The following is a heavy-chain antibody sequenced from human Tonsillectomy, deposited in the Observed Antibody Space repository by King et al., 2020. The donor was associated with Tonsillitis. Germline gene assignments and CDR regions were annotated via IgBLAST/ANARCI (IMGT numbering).Heavy chain of an antibody. J-gene: IGHJ4*02. D-gene: IGHD3-22*01. Sequence: VQLVQSGAEVKKPGSSVKVSCKASGGTLSSHAITWVRQAPGQGLEWMGRIIPIIGVGNYAQKFQGILTITADKPTSTVYMELSSLRSEDTAVYYCARGFYDSSGFSLGFWGQGTLVTVSS. CDR3: ARGFYDSSGFSLGF. CDR2: IIPIIGVG. V-gene: IGHV1-69*04. CDR1: GGTLSSHA.